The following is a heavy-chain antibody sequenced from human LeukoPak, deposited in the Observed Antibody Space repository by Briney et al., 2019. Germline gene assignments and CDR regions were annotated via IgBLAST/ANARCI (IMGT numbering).Heavy chain of an antibody. J-gene: IGHJ3*02. V-gene: IGHV3-23*01. D-gene: IGHD7-27*01. Sequence: GGSLRLSCAASGFTFSNYAMTWVRQAPGKGLEWVSGISGSGSSTYYADSVKGRFTLSGDYPKNTLYLQMNSLRAEDTAVYYCARDGDLDAFDIWGQGTMVTVSS. CDR3: ARDGDLDAFDI. CDR2: ISGSGSST. CDR1: GFTFSNYA.